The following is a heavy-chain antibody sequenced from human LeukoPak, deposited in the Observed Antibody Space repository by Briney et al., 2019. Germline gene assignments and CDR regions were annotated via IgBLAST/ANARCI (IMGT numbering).Heavy chain of an antibody. V-gene: IGHV3-33*08. CDR3: ARDLNGFDP. Sequence: GGSLRLSCTSSGFILSSYAMSWARQAPGKGLEWVAVIWYDGSNKYYADSVKGRFTISRHNSKNTLYLQMNSLRAEDTAVYYCARDLNGFDPWGQGTLVTVSS. CDR1: GFILSSYA. CDR2: IWYDGSNK. J-gene: IGHJ5*02.